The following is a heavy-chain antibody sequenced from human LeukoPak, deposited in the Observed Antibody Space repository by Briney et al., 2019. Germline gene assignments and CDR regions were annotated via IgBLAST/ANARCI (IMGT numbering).Heavy chain of an antibody. Sequence: PSQTLSLTCTVSGGSISSGGYYWSWIRQPPGKGLEWIGYIYHSGSTYYNPSLKSRVTISVDRSKNQFSLKLSSVTAADTAVYYCARDVITMIVDDAFDIWAKGQWSPSLQ. J-gene: IGHJ3*02. CDR2: IYHSGST. V-gene: IGHV4-30-2*01. CDR3: ARDVITMIVDDAFDI. D-gene: IGHD3-22*01. CDR1: GGSISSGGYY.